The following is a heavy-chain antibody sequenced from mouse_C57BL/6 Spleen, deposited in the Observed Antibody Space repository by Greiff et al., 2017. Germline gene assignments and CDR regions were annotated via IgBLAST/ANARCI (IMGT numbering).Heavy chain of an antibody. V-gene: IGHV5-4*03. J-gene: IGHJ1*03. CDR3: ARRGVINWYFDV. Sequence: DVMLVESGGGLVKPGGSLKLSCAASGFTFSSYAMSWVRQTPEKRLEWVATISDGGSYTDYPDNVKGRFTISRDNAKNNLYLQMSHLKSEDTAMYYCARRGVINWYFDVWGTGPTVTVSS. CDR2: ISDGGSYT. D-gene: IGHD2-4*01. CDR1: GFTFSSYA.